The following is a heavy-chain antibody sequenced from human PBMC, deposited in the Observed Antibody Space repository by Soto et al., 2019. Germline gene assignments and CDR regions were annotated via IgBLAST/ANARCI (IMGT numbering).Heavy chain of an antibody. CDR1: GGTFSSYA. J-gene: IGHJ6*02. Sequence: SVKVSCKASGGTFSSYAISWVRQAPGQGLEWMGGIIPIFGTANYAQKFQGRVTITADKSTSTAYMELSSLRSEDTAVYYCARGRRAYDFWSGFREYYYYYGMDVWGQGTTVTVYS. V-gene: IGHV1-69*06. CDR3: ARGRRAYDFWSGFREYYYYYGMDV. D-gene: IGHD3-3*01. CDR2: IIPIFGTA.